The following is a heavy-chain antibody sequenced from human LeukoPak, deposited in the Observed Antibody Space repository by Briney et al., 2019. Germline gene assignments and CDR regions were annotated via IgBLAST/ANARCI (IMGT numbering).Heavy chain of an antibody. V-gene: IGHV4-59*08. CDR3: ARQTLHYDSSGYYFIDAFDI. Sequence: SETLSLTYTVSGGSISSYYWSWIRQPPGKGLEWIGYIYYSGSTNYNPSLKSRVTISVDTSKNQFSLKLSSVTAADTAVYYCARQTLHYDSSGYYFIDAFDIWGQGTMVTVSS. D-gene: IGHD3-22*01. CDR2: IYYSGST. CDR1: GGSISSYY. J-gene: IGHJ3*02.